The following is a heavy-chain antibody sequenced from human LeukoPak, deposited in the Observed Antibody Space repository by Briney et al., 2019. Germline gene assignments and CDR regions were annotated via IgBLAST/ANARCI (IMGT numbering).Heavy chain of an antibody. D-gene: IGHD5-24*01. CDR3: TRVGYIDEGIDH. Sequence: GGSLRLSCVASGFPFSSYWMTWVRQAPGKGLEWVANIKQDGSKKSYVDSVKGRFTISRDNAKNSLYLQMNSLRAEDTAIYYCTRVGYIDEGIDHWGQGTLVTVSS. J-gene: IGHJ4*02. V-gene: IGHV3-7*04. CDR1: GFPFSSYW. CDR2: IKQDGSKK.